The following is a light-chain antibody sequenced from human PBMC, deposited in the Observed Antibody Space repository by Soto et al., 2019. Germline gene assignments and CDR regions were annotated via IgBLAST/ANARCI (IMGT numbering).Light chain of an antibody. J-gene: IGLJ3*02. Sequence: QSVLTQPPSASGTPGQRVTISCSGSSSNIGNNFVYWYQQRPGTAPKLLIYRNNQRPSGVPDRFSGSKSGTSASLAISGLRSEDEADYYCAAWDDSLSGGVFGGGTKLTVL. CDR1: SSNIGNNF. CDR2: RNN. CDR3: AAWDDSLSGGV. V-gene: IGLV1-47*01.